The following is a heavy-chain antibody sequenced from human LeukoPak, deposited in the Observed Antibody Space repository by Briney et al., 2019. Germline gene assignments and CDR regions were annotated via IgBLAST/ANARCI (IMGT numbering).Heavy chain of an antibody. CDR1: GFTFSTYG. V-gene: IGHV3-30*02. CDR2: IRYDGRNK. D-gene: IGHD6-19*01. Sequence: GGSLRLSCAASGFTFSTYGMQWVRQAPGKGLEGVAFIRYDGRNKYYTDSVRGRFTISRDNSKNRLYLQMNSLRGEDTAVCYCAKDPWRPIAVAGTLPDYWGQGTLVTVSS. CDR3: AKDPWRPIAVAGTLPDY. J-gene: IGHJ4*02.